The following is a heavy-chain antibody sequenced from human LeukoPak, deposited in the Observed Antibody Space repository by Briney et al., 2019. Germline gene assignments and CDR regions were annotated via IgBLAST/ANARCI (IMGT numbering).Heavy chain of an antibody. CDR2: ISVSGGNT. CDR3: AKDRVPDGVWEIDY. J-gene: IGHJ4*02. CDR1: GFTFSSYA. Sequence: PGGSLRLSXVASGFTFSSYAMTWVRQAPGKGLEWISVISVSGGNTYYADSVKGRFTISRDNSKNTLYLQMNSLRVEDTAVYYCAKDRVPDGVWEIDYWGQGTLVTVSS. D-gene: IGHD1-14*01. V-gene: IGHV3-23*01.